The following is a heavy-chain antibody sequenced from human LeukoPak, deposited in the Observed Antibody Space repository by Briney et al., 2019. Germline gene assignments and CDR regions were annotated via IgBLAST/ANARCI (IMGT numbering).Heavy chain of an antibody. CDR3: ARGPTVEYYDSSGYYYDFDY. Sequence: SETLSLTCTVSGGSISSYYWSWIRQPPGKGLEWIGHIYGSGSTNYNPSLKSRVTLSVDTSKNQFSLKLSSVTAADTAVYYCARGPTVEYYDSSGYYYDFDYWGQGTLVTVSS. CDR1: GGSISSYY. CDR2: IYGSGST. V-gene: IGHV4-59*12. J-gene: IGHJ4*02. D-gene: IGHD3-22*01.